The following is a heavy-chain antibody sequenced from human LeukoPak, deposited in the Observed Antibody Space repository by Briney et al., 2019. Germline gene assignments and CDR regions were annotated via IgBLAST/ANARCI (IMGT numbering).Heavy chain of an antibody. D-gene: IGHD3-10*01. CDR2: IYHSGST. CDR3: ARQTLFGYYYYTDV. V-gene: IGHV4-30-2*01. CDR1: GGSISSGGYY. Sequence: PSETLSLTCTVSGGSISSGGYYWSWIPQPPGKGLEWIGYIYHSGSTYSNPSLKSRVTISVDRSKNQFSLKLSSVTAADTAVYYCARQTLFGYYYYTDVWGKGTTVTVSS. J-gene: IGHJ6*03.